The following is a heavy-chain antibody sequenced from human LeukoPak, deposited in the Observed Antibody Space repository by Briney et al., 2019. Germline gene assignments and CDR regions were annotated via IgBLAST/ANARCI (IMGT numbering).Heavy chain of an antibody. CDR3: ATGGVRDLLNF. J-gene: IGHJ4*02. CDR1: VSTLIELS. D-gene: IGHD1-26*01. Sequence: ASVKVSCKVSVSTLIELSLHWVRQAPGRGSDWRGGFDPANGEIIYTKKFQGTITMTEDTSTDTAYMEMSSLRSADTAEYYCATGGVRDLLNFWGQGTLVTVS. V-gene: IGHV1-24*01. CDR2: FDPANGEI.